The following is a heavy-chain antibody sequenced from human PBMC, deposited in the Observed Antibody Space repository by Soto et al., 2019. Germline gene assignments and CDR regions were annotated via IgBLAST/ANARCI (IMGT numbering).Heavy chain of an antibody. CDR1: GFTVSSNY. J-gene: IGHJ4*02. D-gene: IGHD3-3*01. CDR3: ARGSVRLRFLEWYTFDS. V-gene: IGHV3-53*01. CDR2: IYSGGST. Sequence: GGSLRLSCAASGFTVSSNYMSWVRQAPGKGLEWVSVIYSGGSTYYADSVKGRFTISRDNSKNTLYLQMNSLRAEDTAVYYCARGSVRLRFLEWYTFDSWGQGTLVTVS.